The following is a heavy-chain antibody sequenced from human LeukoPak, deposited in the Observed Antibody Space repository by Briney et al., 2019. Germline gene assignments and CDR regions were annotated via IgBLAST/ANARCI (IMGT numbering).Heavy chain of an antibody. D-gene: IGHD3-3*01. Sequence: ASVKVSCKASGYTCTSYGISWVRQAPGQGLEWMGWISAYNCNTNYAQKLQGRVTMTTDTSTSTAYMELRSLRSDDTAVYYCARQVRFLEWLFPDYYYYYGMDVWGQGTTVTVSS. CDR3: ARQVRFLEWLFPDYYYYYGMDV. J-gene: IGHJ6*02. CDR2: ISAYNCNT. V-gene: IGHV1-18*01. CDR1: GYTCTSYG.